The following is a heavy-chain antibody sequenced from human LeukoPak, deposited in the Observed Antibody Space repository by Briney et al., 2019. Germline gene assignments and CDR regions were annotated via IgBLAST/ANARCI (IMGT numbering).Heavy chain of an antibody. V-gene: IGHV4-39*02. CDR1: SGSIKFSSYY. Sequence: SGTLSLTCTVSSGSIKFSSYYWSWVRQPPGQGLEWIGSIYYTGSTYYNSSLKSRVTISVDTSKNQFSLNLTSVTASDTAVYYCAGERGPYYHYFDYWGQGTLVTVSS. D-gene: IGHD1-26*01. CDR2: IYYTGST. J-gene: IGHJ4*02. CDR3: AGERGPYYHYFDY.